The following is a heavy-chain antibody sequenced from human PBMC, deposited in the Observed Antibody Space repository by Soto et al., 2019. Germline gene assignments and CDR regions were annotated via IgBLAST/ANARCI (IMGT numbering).Heavy chain of an antibody. J-gene: IGHJ4*02. CDR1: GFTFPNYG. Sequence: QVQRVESGGGVVQPGRSLRLSCAASGFTFPNYGMHWVRQAPGKGLEWVAVISNDGSNKYYPDSVKGRFTISRDNSENTLYLQMNSLRAEDTAVYYCAKDPYYDSTGYHDYWGQGTLVTVSS. CDR2: ISNDGSNK. D-gene: IGHD3-22*01. V-gene: IGHV3-30*18. CDR3: AKDPYYDSTGYHDY.